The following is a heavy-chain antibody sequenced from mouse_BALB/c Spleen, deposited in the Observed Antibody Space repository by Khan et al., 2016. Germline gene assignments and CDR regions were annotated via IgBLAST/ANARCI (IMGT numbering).Heavy chain of an antibody. CDR1: GFTFNTYA. Sequence: EVQLVESGGGLVQPKGSLKLSCAASGFTFNTYAMNWVRQAPGKGLEWVARIRSKSNNYATYYADSVKDRFTISRDDSQSMLYLQMNNLKTEDTAMYYWVRLSFGYGSSYAMDYWGQGTSVTVSS. CDR2: IRSKSNNYAT. J-gene: IGHJ4*01. CDR3: VRLSFGYGSSYAMDY. V-gene: IGHV10-1*02. D-gene: IGHD1-1*01.